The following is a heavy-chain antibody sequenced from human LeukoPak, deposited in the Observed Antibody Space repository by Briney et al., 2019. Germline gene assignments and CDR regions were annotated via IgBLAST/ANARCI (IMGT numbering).Heavy chain of an antibody. V-gene: IGHV3-21*01. CDR2: ISSSSSYI. D-gene: IGHD6-19*01. Sequence: GGSLRLSCAASGFTFSSYSMNWVRQAPGKGLEWVSSISSSSSYIYYADSVKGRFTISRDNAKNSLYLQMNSLRAEDTAVYYCARDSSGPLGYGMDVWGQGTTVTVSS. CDR3: ARDSSGPLGYGMDV. CDR1: GFTFSSYS. J-gene: IGHJ6*02.